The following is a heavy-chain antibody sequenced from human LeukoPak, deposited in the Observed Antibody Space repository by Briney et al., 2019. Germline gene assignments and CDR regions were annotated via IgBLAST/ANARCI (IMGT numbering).Heavy chain of an antibody. CDR2: INPNSGGT. D-gene: IGHD2-15*01. V-gene: IGHV1-2*02. CDR1: GYTFTGYY. J-gene: IGHJ6*02. Sequence: ASVKVSCKASGYTFTGYYIHWVRQAPGQGLELMGWINPNSGGTNYAQKFQGRVTMTRDTSISTAYMELSRLRSDDTAVYYRAREDIVVAVVATRGGYYGMDVWGQGTTVTVSS. CDR3: AREDIVVAVVATRGGYYGMDV.